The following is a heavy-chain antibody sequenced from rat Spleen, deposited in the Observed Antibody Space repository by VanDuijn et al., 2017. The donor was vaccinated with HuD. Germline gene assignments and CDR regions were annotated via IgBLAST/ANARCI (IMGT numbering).Heavy chain of an antibody. D-gene: IGHD4-3*01. J-gene: IGHJ3*01. CDR1: GFTFSNYD. Sequence: EVQLVESGGGLVQPGRSLKLSCAASGFTFSNYDMAWVRQAPTKGLEWVATINYDGRSTYYRDSVKGRFTIYRDNAKSTLSLQMDSLRSEDTATYFCARLGGLRNWFAYWGQGTLVTVSS. CDR3: ARLGGLRNWFAY. V-gene: IGHV5-29*01. CDR2: INYDGRST.